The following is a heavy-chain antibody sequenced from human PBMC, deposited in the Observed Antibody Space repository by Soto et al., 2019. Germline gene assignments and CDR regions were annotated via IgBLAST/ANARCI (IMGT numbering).Heavy chain of an antibody. CDR1: RFTFTSYS. Sequence: VGSLRLSCVASRFTFTSYSMSWVRQAPGEGLEWVAAISASGGATIHADSVKGRLTISRDNSKNTLYLQMNSLRAEDTAVYYCAKDVEGGSLFRGAFDYWGQGTQVTVSS. D-gene: IGHD1-26*01. CDR3: AKDVEGGSLFRGAFDY. V-gene: IGHV3-23*01. J-gene: IGHJ4*02. CDR2: ISASGGAT.